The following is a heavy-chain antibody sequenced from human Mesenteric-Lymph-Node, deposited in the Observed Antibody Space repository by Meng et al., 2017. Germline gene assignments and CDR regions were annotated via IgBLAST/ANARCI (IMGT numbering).Heavy chain of an antibody. CDR3: ARGRVSGSGSDAFDI. V-gene: IGHV1-46*01. Sequence: ASVKVSCKASGYTFTSYYMHWVRQAPGQGLEWMGIINPSGGSTSYAQKFQGRVTITRNTSISTAYMELSSLRSEDAAVYYCARGRVSGSGSDAFDIWGQGTMVTVSS. CDR1: GYTFTSYY. J-gene: IGHJ3*02. D-gene: IGHD3-10*01. CDR2: INPSGGST.